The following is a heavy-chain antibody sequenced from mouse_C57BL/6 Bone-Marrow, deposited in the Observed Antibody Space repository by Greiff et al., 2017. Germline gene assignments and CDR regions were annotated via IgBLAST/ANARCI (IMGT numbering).Heavy chain of an antibody. CDR1: GYTFTSYG. CDR2: IYPRSGNT. CDR3: ARGGAGSFAY. D-gene: IGHD3-3*01. J-gene: IGHJ3*01. Sequence: VQLQQSGAELARPGASVKLSCKASGYTFTSYGISWVKQRTGQGLEWIGEIYPRSGNTYYNEKFKGKATLTADKSSSTAYMELRSLTSEDSAVYFWARGGAGSFAYWGQGTLVTVSA. V-gene: IGHV1-81*01.